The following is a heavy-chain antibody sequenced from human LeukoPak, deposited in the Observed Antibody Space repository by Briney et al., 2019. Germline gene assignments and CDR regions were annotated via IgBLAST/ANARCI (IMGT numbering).Heavy chain of an antibody. V-gene: IGHV3-30*02. CDR1: GFTFSSYV. D-gene: IGHD5-18*01. CDR3: AKDRDTYSNGYGIDY. J-gene: IGHJ4*02. CDR2: IRYDGSNK. Sequence: GGSLRLSCAASGFTFSSYVMHWVRQAPGKGLEWVAFIRYDGSNKYYADSVKGRFTISSDNSKNTLYLQINSLRGEDTAVYYCAKDRDTYSNGYGIDYWGQGTLVTVSS.